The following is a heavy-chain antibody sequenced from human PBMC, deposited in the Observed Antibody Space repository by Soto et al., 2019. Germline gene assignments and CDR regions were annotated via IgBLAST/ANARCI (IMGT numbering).Heavy chain of an antibody. V-gene: IGHV4-31*03. J-gene: IGHJ4*02. CDR1: GGSISSGDDY. D-gene: IGHD2-8*01. Sequence: TLSLTCTVSGGSISSGDDYWNWIRQSPRKGLEWIGYIYYSGSTYYNPSLKSRASISVDTSKNQVSLKLSSVTAADTAVYYCARGVWVEYAFDYWGQGTRVTVSS. CDR2: IYYSGST. CDR3: ARGVWVEYAFDY.